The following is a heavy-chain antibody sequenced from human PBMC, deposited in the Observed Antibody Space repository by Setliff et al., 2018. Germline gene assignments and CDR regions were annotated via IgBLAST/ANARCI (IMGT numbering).Heavy chain of an antibody. V-gene: IGHV3-21*01. Sequence: GGSLRLSCAASGFTFSSYSMNWVRQAPGKGLEWVSGISWNSENIDYAGSVKGRFTISRDNSKNTLYLQMNSLRAEDTAVYYCARDLQAYYDILTGYPIYYYYGMDVWGQGTTVTVSS. J-gene: IGHJ6*02. CDR3: ARDLQAYYDILTGYPIYYYYGMDV. D-gene: IGHD3-9*01. CDR2: ISWNSENI. CDR1: GFTFSSYS.